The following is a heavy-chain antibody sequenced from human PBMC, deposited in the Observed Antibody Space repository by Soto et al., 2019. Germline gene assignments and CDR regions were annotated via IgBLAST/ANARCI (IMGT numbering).Heavy chain of an antibody. CDR2: IYYSATT. V-gene: IGHV4-39*01. CDR3: ARNSAGPVGSRARDYYGMDV. CDR1: GGSISSSRYY. J-gene: IGHJ6*02. D-gene: IGHD2-2*01. Sequence: SETLSLTCTVSGGSISSSRYYWGWIRQPPGRGLEWIGSIYYSATTYYNPSLKSRVTISVDTSRDQFSLKLSSVTAADTAVYYCARNSAGPVGSRARDYYGMDVWGQGTTVTVSS.